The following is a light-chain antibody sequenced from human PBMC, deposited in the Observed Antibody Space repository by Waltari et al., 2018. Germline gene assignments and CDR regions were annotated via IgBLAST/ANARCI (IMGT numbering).Light chain of an antibody. CDR3: SSYTSISTYV. CDR2: DVS. CDR1: RSDVGGYNY. Sequence: QSALTQPASVSGSPGQSITISCTGSRSDVGGYNYVSWYQQHPGKAPKLMIYDVSNRPSGVSNRFSASKSGNTASLTISGLQAEDEADYYCSSYTSISTYVFGTGTKVTVL. V-gene: IGLV2-14*03. J-gene: IGLJ1*01.